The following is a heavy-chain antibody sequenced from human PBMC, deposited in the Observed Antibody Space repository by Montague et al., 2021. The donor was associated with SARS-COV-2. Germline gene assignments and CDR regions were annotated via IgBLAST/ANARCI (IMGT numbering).Heavy chain of an antibody. V-gene: IGHV2-70*01. Sequence: PALVKPTQTLTLTCTFSGFSLSTSGMCVSWIRQPPGKALEWLALIDWDDDKHYSTSLKTRLTISKDTSKNQVVLTMTNMDPVDTATYYCARIRDYDILTGSYSGFDYWGQGALVTVSS. D-gene: IGHD3-9*01. CDR3: ARIRDYDILTGSYSGFDY. CDR1: GFSLSTSGMC. CDR2: IDWDDDK. J-gene: IGHJ4*02.